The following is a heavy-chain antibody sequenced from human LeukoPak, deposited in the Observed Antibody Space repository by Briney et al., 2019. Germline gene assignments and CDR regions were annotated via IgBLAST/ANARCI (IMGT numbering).Heavy chain of an antibody. D-gene: IGHD6-25*01. Sequence: PSETLSLTCTVSGGSISSYYWSWVRQPPGKGLEWIANIYHTESTNYNPSLSSRVTISIDTAKNQFSLKLTSVTAADTAVYYCARRGRNSSGWQDYLWGQGTLVTVSS. CDR1: GGSISSYY. V-gene: IGHV4-59*01. CDR3: ARRGRNSSGWQDYL. J-gene: IGHJ4*02. CDR2: IYHTEST.